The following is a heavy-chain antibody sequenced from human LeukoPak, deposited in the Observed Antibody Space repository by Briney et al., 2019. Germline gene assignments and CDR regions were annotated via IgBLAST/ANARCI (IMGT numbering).Heavy chain of an antibody. J-gene: IGHJ4*02. CDR3: ARQMRVGDYDY. D-gene: IGHD4-17*01. Sequence: PGGSLRLSCAASGFTFSNYGMHWVRQAPGPGLEWVSVIWNDGSKKYYADSVQGRFTISRDNSKNTLFLQMDSLRADDTAVYFCARQMRVGDYDYWGEGTLVTVSS. V-gene: IGHV3-33*01. CDR2: IWNDGSKK. CDR1: GFTFSNYG.